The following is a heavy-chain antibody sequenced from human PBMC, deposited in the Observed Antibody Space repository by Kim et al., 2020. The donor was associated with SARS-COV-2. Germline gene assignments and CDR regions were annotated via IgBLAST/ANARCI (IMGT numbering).Heavy chain of an antibody. V-gene: IGHV4-31*03. J-gene: IGHJ4*02. CDR1: GGSISSGGYY. D-gene: IGHD2-15*01. CDR3: ARGVGGGNERSWGYFDY. Sequence: TLSLTCTVSGGSISSGGYYWSWILQHPGKGLEWIGYIYYSGSTYYNPSPKSRVTISVDTSKNQFSLKLSSVTAADTAVYYCARGVGGGNERSWGYFDYWGQGTLVTVSS. CDR2: IYYSGST.